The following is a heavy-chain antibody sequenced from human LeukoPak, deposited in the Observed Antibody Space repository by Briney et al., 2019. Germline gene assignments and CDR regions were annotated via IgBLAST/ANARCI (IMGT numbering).Heavy chain of an antibody. J-gene: IGHJ4*02. V-gene: IGHV4-59*01. CDR2: IYYSGTT. CDR3: ARGRGYADF. Sequence: SETLSLTCTVSGGSISSYYWSWIRQPPGKGLEWIGYIYYSGTTNYNPSLKSRVTILVDTSKNQFSLKLTSVTSADTALYYCARGRGYADFWGQGALVTVSS. D-gene: IGHD6-25*01. CDR1: GGSISSYY.